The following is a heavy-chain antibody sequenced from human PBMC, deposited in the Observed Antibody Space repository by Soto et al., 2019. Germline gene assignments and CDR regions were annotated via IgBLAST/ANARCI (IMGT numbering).Heavy chain of an antibody. Sequence: LRLSCAASGLNFSNYRMHWVRQSPGKVLECGPVILYDGSNNYYTDYMMWRFNISRDNSKNKLYLQMNSLRAEDTAVYYCARDKGSSSWYVYYGMDVWGEGTTVTVSS. D-gene: IGHD6-13*01. CDR2: ILYDGSNN. CDR1: GLNFSNYR. J-gene: IGHJ6*04. CDR3: ARDKGSSSWYVYYGMDV. V-gene: IGHV3-33*01.